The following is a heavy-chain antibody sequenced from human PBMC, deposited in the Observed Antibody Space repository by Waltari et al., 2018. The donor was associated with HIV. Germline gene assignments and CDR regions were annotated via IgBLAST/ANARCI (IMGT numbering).Heavy chain of an antibody. J-gene: IGHJ4*02. D-gene: IGHD1-26*01. CDR2: IWYDGNKK. V-gene: IGHV3-33*01. Sequence: QVLLVESGGGVVQPGRSLRLSCAASGFTFSSYGLNWVRQAPGKGLEWGALIWYDGNKKFYADSVKGRFTISRDNSQNTLYLQMNSLRAEDTAVYYCARSLVGATYYLDYWGQGTLVTVSS. CDR3: ARSLVGATYYLDY. CDR1: GFTFSSYG.